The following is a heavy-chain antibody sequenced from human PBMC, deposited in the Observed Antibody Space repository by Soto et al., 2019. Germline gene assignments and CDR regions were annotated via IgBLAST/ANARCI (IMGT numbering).Heavy chain of an antibody. CDR3: ARDRTLVRGVIIWLFDY. CDR2: INPGTGDT. J-gene: IGHJ4*02. Sequence: QVQLVQSGAEVKKPGASVRVSCTASGFQFSAFAIHWVRQDPGQGLEWMGWINPGTGDTKYSQRIQGRATFNRDTYASTVFLELGSLTSEDTAVYYWARDRTLVRGVIIWLFDYGGQGPRVTVSS. V-gene: IGHV1-3*01. D-gene: IGHD3-10*01. CDR1: GFQFSAFA.